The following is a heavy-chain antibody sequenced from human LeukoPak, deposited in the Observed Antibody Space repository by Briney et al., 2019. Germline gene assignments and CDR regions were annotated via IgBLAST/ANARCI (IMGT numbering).Heavy chain of an antibody. CDR3: ARGVAVAANRWFDP. J-gene: IGHJ5*02. Sequence: ASVKVSCKASGGTFSSYAISWVRQAPGQGLEWMRGIIPIFGTANYAQKFQGRVTITADESTSTAYMELSSLRSEDTAVYYYARGVAVAANRWFDPWGQGTLVTVSS. D-gene: IGHD6-19*01. V-gene: IGHV1-69*13. CDR1: GGTFSSYA. CDR2: IIPIFGTA.